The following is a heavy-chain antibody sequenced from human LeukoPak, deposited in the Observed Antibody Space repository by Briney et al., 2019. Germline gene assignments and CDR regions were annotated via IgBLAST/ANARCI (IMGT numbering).Heavy chain of an antibody. V-gene: IGHV3-23*01. CDR3: AKDSGSGYYYGFLLDY. CDR2: ISGSGGST. CDR1: GFTFSSYA. J-gene: IGHJ4*02. Sequence: GSLRLSCAASGFTFSSYAMSWVRQAPGKGLEWVSAISGSGGSTYYADSVKGRFTISRDNSKNTLYLQMNSLRAEDTAVYYCAKDSGSGYYYGFLLDYWGQGTLVTVSS. D-gene: IGHD3-22*01.